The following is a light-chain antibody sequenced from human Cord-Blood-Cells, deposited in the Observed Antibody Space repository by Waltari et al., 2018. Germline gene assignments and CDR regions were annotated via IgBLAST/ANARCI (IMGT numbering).Light chain of an antibody. J-gene: IGKJ2*01. CDR3: QQYDNIPYT. CDR2: DAS. V-gene: IGKV1-33*01. Sequence: DIQMTQSPSSRSASVGDRVTITCQASQDISNYLNWYQQKPGKAPKLLIYDASNLETGVPSRFSGSGSGTDFTFTISSLQPEDIATYYCQQYDNIPYTFGQGTKLEIK. CDR1: QDISNY.